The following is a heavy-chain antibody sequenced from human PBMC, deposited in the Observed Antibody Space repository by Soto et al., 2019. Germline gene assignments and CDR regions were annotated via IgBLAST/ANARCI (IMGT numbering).Heavy chain of an antibody. CDR1: GGSLSSYY. V-gene: IGHV4-59*01. CDR3: ATVESAHYGSFDY. CDR2: MYYIGST. D-gene: IGHD4-17*01. Sequence: KTSETLSLTCTVSGGSLSSYYWTWIRQPPGKGLEWIGHMYYIGSTSYNPSLKSRVTISVDTSKNQFALRLTSVTAADTAVYYCATVESAHYGSFDYWGQGTLVTVSS. J-gene: IGHJ4*02.